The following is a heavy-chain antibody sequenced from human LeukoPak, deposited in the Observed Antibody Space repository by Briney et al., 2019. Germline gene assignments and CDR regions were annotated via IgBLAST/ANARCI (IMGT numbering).Heavy chain of an antibody. J-gene: IGHJ1*01. D-gene: IGHD2-2*01. CDR1: GFTFSSYA. Sequence: GSLRLYCAASGFTFSSYAMSWIRQPPGKGLEWIGEINHSGSTNYNPSLKSRVTISVDTSKNQFSLKLSSVTAADTAVYYCASFCSSTSCPQGDFQHWGQGTLVTVSS. V-gene: IGHV4-34*01. CDR3: ASFCSSTSCPQGDFQH. CDR2: INHSGST.